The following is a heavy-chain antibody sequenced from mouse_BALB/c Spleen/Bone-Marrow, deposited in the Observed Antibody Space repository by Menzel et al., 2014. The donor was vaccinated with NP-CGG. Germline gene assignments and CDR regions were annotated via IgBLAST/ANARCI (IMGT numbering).Heavy chain of an antibody. J-gene: IGHJ1*01. CDR2: ISYRGTT. CDR1: GDSITGGY. V-gene: IGHV3-8*02. CDR3: ARTGFFDV. Sequence: EVQLQESGPSLVKPSQPLSLPCSVTGDSITGGYWHWIRKLPGNKLECMGYISYRGTTYYNPSLKSRISITRDASKNQYYLELNSVAAEDTATYYCARTGFFDVWGAGTTVTVSS.